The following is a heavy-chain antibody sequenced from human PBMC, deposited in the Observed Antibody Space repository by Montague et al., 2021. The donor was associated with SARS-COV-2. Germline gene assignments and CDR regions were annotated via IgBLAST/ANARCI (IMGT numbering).Heavy chain of an antibody. CDR1: GFTFTNYP. V-gene: IGHV3-30*01. D-gene: IGHD1-7*01. J-gene: IGHJ3*02. CDR2: ISYDSTRT. Sequence: SLRLSCAASGFTFTNYPLHWVRQAPGKGLEWVAVISYDSTRTFYAQSLRGRVTVSRDNSERTISLEINGLRPEDTAIYYCARGRWNYRVIGAFGIWGQGTMVTVSS. CDR3: ARGRWNYRVIGAFGI.